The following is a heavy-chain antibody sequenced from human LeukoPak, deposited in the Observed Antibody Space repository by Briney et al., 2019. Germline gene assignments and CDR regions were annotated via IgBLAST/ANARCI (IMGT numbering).Heavy chain of an antibody. D-gene: IGHD3-3*01. CDR3: ARGSVGYDFWSGYYNWRGY. Sequence: ASVKVSCKASGYTFTSYYMHWVRQVPGQGLEWMGIINPSGGSTSYAQKFQGRVTMTRDTSTSTVYMELSSLRSEDTAVYYCARGSVGYDFWSGYYNWRGYWGQGTLVTVSS. V-gene: IGHV1-46*01. CDR2: INPSGGST. J-gene: IGHJ4*02. CDR1: GYTFTSYY.